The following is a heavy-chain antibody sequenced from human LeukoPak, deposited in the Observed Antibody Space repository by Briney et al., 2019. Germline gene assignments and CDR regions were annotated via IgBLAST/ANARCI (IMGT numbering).Heavy chain of an antibody. CDR2: INHSGST. J-gene: IGHJ3*02. CDR1: GGSFSGYY. D-gene: IGHD3-9*01. Sequence: PSETLSLTCAVYGGSFSGYYWSWIRQPPGKGLEWIGEINHSGSTNYNPSLKSRVTISVDTSKNQFSLKLSSVTAADTAVYYCARSSGSRYYDILTGYYLSGYAFDIWGQGTMVTVSS. V-gene: IGHV4-34*01. CDR3: ARSSGSRYYDILTGYYLSGYAFDI.